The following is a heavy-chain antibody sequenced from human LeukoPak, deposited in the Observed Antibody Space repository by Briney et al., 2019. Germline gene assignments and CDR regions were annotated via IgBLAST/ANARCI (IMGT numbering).Heavy chain of an antibody. V-gene: IGHV4-59*01. Sequence: SETLSLTCTVSGGSIRSYYWSWIRQPPGKGLEWIGYIYFSGSTSYNPPLKSRVTISVDRSKNQFSLKLSSVAAADTAVYYCARSYDTNFDYWGQGTLVTVSS. J-gene: IGHJ4*02. CDR3: ARSYDTNFDY. D-gene: IGHD3-3*01. CDR1: GGSIRSYY. CDR2: IYFSGST.